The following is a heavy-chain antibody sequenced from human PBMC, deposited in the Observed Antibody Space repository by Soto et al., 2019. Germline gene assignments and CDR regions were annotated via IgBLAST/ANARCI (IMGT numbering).Heavy chain of an antibody. Sequence: SVKVSCKASGGTFSSYAISWVRQAPGQGLEWMGGIIPIFGTANYAQKFQGRVTITADESMSTAYMELSSLRSEDTAVYYCAREPRYYYGMDVWGQGTTVTVSS. V-gene: IGHV1-69*13. J-gene: IGHJ6*02. CDR2: IIPIFGTA. CDR3: AREPRYYYGMDV. CDR1: GGTFSSYA.